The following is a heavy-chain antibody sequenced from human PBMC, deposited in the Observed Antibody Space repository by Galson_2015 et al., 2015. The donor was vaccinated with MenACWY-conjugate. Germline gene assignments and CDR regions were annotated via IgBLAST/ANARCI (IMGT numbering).Heavy chain of an antibody. CDR1: GYTFTVYG. CDR3: ARDYLYCNSAGCAGSGTTLEY. D-gene: IGHD2/OR15-2a*01. V-gene: IGHV1-18*04. Sequence: SVKVSCKASGYTFTVYGINWVRQAPGQGLEWMGWISTNNGNTAFAQKFQGRVTMTRETSTSTVYMELRSLRSDDTAMYYCARDYLYCNSAGCAGSGTTLEYWGQGTLVTVSS. J-gene: IGHJ4*02. CDR2: ISTNNGNT.